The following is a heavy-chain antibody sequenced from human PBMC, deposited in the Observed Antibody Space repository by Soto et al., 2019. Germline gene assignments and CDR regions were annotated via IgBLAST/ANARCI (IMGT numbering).Heavy chain of an antibody. Sequence: QVQLVQSGAEVKKPGSSVKVSCKASGGTFSSYAISWVRQAPGQGLEWMGGIIPIFGTANYAQKFQGRVTITADESTSTAYMELSRLRSEDTAVYYCASAVYGAGSYYSSPYYGMDVWGQGTTVTVSS. CDR2: IIPIFGTA. CDR1: GGTFSSYA. D-gene: IGHD3-10*01. J-gene: IGHJ6*02. CDR3: ASAVYGAGSYYSSPYYGMDV. V-gene: IGHV1-69*12.